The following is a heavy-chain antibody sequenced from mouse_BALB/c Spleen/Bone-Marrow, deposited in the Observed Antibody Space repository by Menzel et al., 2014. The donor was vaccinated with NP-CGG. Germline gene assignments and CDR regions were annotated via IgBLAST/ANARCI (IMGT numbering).Heavy chain of an antibody. CDR3: ARGYDYSSWFAY. D-gene: IGHD2-4*01. CDR1: GFTFSSYG. J-gene: IGHJ3*01. V-gene: IGHV5-6-3*01. Sequence: EVKLVESGGGLVQPGGSLKLSCAASGFTFSSYGMSWVRQTPDKRLEMIATINVNGDTTYHPDSVKGRFTISRDNVKNTLYLQMSRLKSEDTAMYYCARGYDYSSWFAYWGQGTLVTVSA. CDR2: INVNGDTT.